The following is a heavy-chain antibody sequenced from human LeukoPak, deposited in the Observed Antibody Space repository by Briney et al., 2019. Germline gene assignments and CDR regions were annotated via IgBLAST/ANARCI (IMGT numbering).Heavy chain of an antibody. CDR1: GYTFTSYY. J-gene: IGHJ6*03. CDR2: INPSGGST. V-gene: IGHV1-46*01. Sequence: ASVKVSCKASGYTFTSYYMHWVRQAPGQGLEWMGIINPSGGSTSYAQKFQGRVTMTRDTSTSTVYMELSSLRSEDTAVYFCARGTFDYDVVTGIHYYYMDVWGTGTTVTVS. CDR3: ARGTFDYDVVTGIHYYYMDV. D-gene: IGHD3-9*01.